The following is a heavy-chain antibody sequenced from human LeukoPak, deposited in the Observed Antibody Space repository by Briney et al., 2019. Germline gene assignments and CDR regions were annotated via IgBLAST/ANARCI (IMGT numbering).Heavy chain of an antibody. Sequence: GASVKVSCKASGYTFTSYGISWVRQAPGQGLEWMGWISAYNGITNYAQKLQGRVTMTTDTYTSTAYMELRSLRSDDTAVYYCARDPCRSTSCYAHWFDPWGQGTLVTVSS. CDR2: ISAYNGIT. CDR3: ARDPCRSTSCYAHWFDP. D-gene: IGHD2-2*01. J-gene: IGHJ5*02. CDR1: GYTFTSYG. V-gene: IGHV1-18*01.